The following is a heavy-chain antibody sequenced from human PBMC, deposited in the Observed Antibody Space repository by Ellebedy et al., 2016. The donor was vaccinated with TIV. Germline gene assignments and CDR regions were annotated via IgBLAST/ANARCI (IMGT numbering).Heavy chain of an antibody. CDR3: ARMLGYCSGGSCYGGWFDP. J-gene: IGHJ5*02. V-gene: IGHV6-1*01. Sequence: SQTLSLTCAISGDSVSSNSAAWNWIRQSPSRGLEWLGRTYYRSKWYNDYAVSVKSRITINPDPSKHQFSLQLTSVTPEETAVYYCARMLGYCSGGSCYGGWFDPWGQGTLVTVSS. CDR2: TYYRSKWYN. D-gene: IGHD2-15*01. CDR1: GDSVSSNSAA.